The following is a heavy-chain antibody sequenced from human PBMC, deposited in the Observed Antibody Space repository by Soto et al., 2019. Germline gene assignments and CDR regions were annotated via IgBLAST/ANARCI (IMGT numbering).Heavy chain of an antibody. CDR1: GGTFSSHS. CDR2: IITLFGTA. Sequence: VQLMQSGAEVKQPGSSVKVSCKASGGTFSSHSINWVRQAPGQGLEWMGGIITLFGTANYAQNFQGRVTITADQSTSTAYMELISLRSDDTAVYYCAREVGYGDFSAALLDWGQGTLVTVSS. D-gene: IGHD4-17*01. V-gene: IGHV1-69*01. CDR3: AREVGYGDFSAALLD. J-gene: IGHJ4*02.